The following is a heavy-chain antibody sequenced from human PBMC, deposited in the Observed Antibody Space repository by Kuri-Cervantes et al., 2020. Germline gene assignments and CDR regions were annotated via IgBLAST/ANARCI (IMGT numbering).Heavy chain of an antibody. Sequence: SGPTLVKPTQTLTLTCTFSGFSLSTSGVDVGWIRQPPGKALEWLALICWDDDKRYSPSLKTRFTITKDTSKNQVVLTMTNMDPVDTATYYCARIRDGGWFDPWGQGTLVTVSS. CDR2: ICWDDDK. V-gene: IGHV2-5*02. J-gene: IGHJ5*02. CDR3: ARIRDGGWFDP. CDR1: GFSLSTSGVD. D-gene: IGHD4-23*01.